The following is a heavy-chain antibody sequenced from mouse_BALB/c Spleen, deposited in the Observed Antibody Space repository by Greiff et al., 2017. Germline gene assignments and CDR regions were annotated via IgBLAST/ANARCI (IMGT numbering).Heavy chain of an antibody. CDR3: ARGGYEGPSWFAY. Sequence: VQLQQSGAELVRPGVSVKISCKGSGYTFTDYAMHWVKQSHAKSLEWIGVISTYYGDASYNQKFKGKATMTVDKSSSTAYTELARLTSEDSAIYYCARGGYEGPSWFAYWGQGTLVTVSA. CDR1: GYTFTDYA. V-gene: IGHV1S137*01. CDR2: ISTYYGDA. D-gene: IGHD2-3*01. J-gene: IGHJ3*01.